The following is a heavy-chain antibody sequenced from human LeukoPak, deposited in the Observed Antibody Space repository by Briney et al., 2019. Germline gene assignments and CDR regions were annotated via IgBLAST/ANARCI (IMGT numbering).Heavy chain of an antibody. CDR1: GFTFSDYY. CDR2: ISSSGSTI. V-gene: IGHV3-11*04. Sequence: GGSLRLSCAASGFTFSDYYMSWIRQAPGKGLEWVSYISSSGSTIYYADSVKGRFTISGDNAKNSLYLQMNSLRAEDTAVYYCARVGYCSGGSCYRSWFDPWGQGTLVTVSS. D-gene: IGHD2-15*01. CDR3: ARVGYCSGGSCYRSWFDP. J-gene: IGHJ5*02.